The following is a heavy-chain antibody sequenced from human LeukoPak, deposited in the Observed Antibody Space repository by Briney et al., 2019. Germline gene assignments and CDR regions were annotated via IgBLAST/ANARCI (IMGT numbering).Heavy chain of an antibody. CDR1: GGSFSGYY. D-gene: IGHD3-10*01. J-gene: IGHJ4*02. CDR2: INLSGST. Sequence: SETLSLTCAVYGGSFSGYYWSWIRQPPGKGLEWIGEINLSGSTNYNPSLKSRVTISVDTSKNQFSLKLSSVTAADTAVYYCARIRKTYYYGSGSYFDYWGQGTLVTVSS. V-gene: IGHV4-34*01. CDR3: ARIRKTYYYGSGSYFDY.